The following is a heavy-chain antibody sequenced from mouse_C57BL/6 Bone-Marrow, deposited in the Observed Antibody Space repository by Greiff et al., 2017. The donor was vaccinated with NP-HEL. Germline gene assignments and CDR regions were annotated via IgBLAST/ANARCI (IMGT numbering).Heavy chain of an antibody. D-gene: IGHD1-1*01. J-gene: IGHJ1*03. CDR3: ARQYYGSSPHWYFDV. V-gene: IGHV5-6*01. CDR1: GFTFSSYG. Sequence: EVKVVESGGDLVKPGGSLKLSCAASGFTFSSYGMSWVRQTPDKRLEWVATISSGGSYTYYPDSVKGRFTISRDNAKNTLYLQMSSLKSEDTAMYYCARQYYGSSPHWYFDVWGTGTTVTVSS. CDR2: ISSGGSYT.